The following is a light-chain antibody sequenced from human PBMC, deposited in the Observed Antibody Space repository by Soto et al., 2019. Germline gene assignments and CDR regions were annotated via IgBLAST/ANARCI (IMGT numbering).Light chain of an antibody. CDR2: SND. CDR1: SSNIGSNT. CDR3: AAWDDSLNGPV. V-gene: IGLV1-44*01. J-gene: IGLJ3*02. Sequence: QSVLTQPPSVSGTPGQRVTISCSGSSSNIGSNTVSWYQQLPGTAPKLLIYSNDQRPSGVPDRFSDSKSGTSDSLVISGLQSEDEADCYCAAWDDSLNGPVFGGGTKLTVL.